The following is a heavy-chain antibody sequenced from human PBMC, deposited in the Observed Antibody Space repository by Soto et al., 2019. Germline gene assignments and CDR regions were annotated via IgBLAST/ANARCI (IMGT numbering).Heavy chain of an antibody. CDR3: AGKIAAVVFYYVMDV. CDR1: GGSISSYY. J-gene: IGHJ6*02. CDR2: IYYSGST. Sequence: PSETLSLTCTVSGGSISSYYWSWIRQPPGKGLEWIGYIYYSGSTNYNPSLKSRVTISVDTSKNQFSLKLSSVTAADTAVYYCAGKIAAVVFYYVMDVCGQGTTVTVSS. D-gene: IGHD6-13*01. V-gene: IGHV4-59*01.